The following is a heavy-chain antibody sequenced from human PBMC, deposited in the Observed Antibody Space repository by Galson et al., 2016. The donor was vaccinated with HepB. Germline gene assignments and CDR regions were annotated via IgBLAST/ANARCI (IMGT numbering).Heavy chain of an antibody. CDR2: ILYDGNSE. CDR3: AGESGSSDSGDAFDI. Sequence: SLRLSCAASGFTFTTYTMHWVRQAPGKGLEWVAVILYDGNSEYYADSVKGRFTIFRDTSENTLYLQMNRLGPDDTAVYYCAGESGSSDSGDAFDIWGQGTMVTVSS. D-gene: IGHD2-15*01. V-gene: IGHV3-30-3*01. CDR1: GFTFTTYT. J-gene: IGHJ3*02.